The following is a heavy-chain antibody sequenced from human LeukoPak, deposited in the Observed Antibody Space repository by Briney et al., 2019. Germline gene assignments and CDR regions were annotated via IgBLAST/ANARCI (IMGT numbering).Heavy chain of an antibody. CDR2: INHSGST. V-gene: IGHV4-39*07. CDR1: GGSISSRDYY. CDR3: ASRIVGATELAAFDY. Sequence: PSETLSLTCTVSGGSISSRDYYWGWIRQPPGKGVEWIGEINHSGSTNYNPSLKSRVTISVDTSKNQFSLKLSSVTAAGTAVYYCASRIVGATELAAFDYWGQGTLVTVSS. J-gene: IGHJ4*02. D-gene: IGHD1-26*01.